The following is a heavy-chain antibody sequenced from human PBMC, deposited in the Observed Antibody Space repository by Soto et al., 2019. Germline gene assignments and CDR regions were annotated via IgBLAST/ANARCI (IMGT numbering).Heavy chain of an antibody. V-gene: IGHV3-23*01. CDR3: AKTGSSWYTTEMDY. CDR2: ISGSGGST. D-gene: IGHD6-13*01. J-gene: IGHJ4*02. CDR1: GFTFSSYA. Sequence: EVQLLESGGGLVQPGGSLRLSCAASGFTFSSYAMSWVRQAPGKGLEWVSAISGSGGSTYYADSVKDRFTISRDNSKNTLYLQMNSLRAEDTAVYYCAKTGSSWYTTEMDYWGQGTLVTVSS.